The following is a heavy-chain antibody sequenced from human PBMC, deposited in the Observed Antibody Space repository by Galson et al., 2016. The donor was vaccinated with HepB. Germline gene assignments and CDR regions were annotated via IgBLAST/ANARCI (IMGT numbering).Heavy chain of an antibody. Sequence: SVKVSCKASGGTITSYGISWVRQAPGQGLEWMGGIIPISDTTNYAQKFHGRVPITADKATNTASMELSSLRSEDTAVYYCARDPRYCTSSSCSIMVDALDIWGQGTLVTVSS. CDR2: IIPISDTT. J-gene: IGHJ3*02. D-gene: IGHD2-2*01. CDR1: GGTITSYG. CDR3: ARDPRYCTSSSCSIMVDALDI. V-gene: IGHV1-69*06.